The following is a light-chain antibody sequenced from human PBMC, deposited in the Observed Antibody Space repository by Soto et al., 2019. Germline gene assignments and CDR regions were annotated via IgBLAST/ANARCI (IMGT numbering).Light chain of an antibody. J-gene: IGKJ5*01. Sequence: EIVLTQSPVTLSLSPGERATLSCRASQSVSSYLAWYQQKPGQAPRLLIYDASNRATGIPARFSGSGSGTDFTLTISSLQPEDFATYYCQQLNSYPLTFGQGTRLEIK. CDR3: QQLNSYPLT. CDR2: DAS. V-gene: IGKV3-11*01. CDR1: QSVSSY.